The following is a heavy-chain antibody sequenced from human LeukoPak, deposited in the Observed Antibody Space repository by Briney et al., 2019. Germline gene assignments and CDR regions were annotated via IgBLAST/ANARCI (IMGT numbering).Heavy chain of an antibody. J-gene: IGHJ4*02. V-gene: IGHV4-30-4*01. D-gene: IGHD3-10*01. CDR1: GGSISSGDYH. Sequence: SQTLSLTCTVSGGSISSGDYHWSWIRQPPGKGLEWIGYIYYSGTTYYNPSLKSRVTISIDTSKNQFSLRLSSVTAADTAVYYCASSAYGSGSYQAQTSDYWGQGTLVTVSS. CDR3: ASSAYGSGSYQAQTSDY. CDR2: IYYSGTT.